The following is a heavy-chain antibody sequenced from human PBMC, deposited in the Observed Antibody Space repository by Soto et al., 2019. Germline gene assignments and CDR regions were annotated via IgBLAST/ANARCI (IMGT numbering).Heavy chain of an antibody. J-gene: IGHJ5*02. Sequence: GGSLRLSCAASGVTFSSYAMSWVRQAPGKGLGWVSAISGSGGSTYYADSVKGRFTISRDNSKNTLYLQMNSLRAEDTAVYYCASLPLGYCSGGSCSDNWFDPWGQGTLVTVSS. D-gene: IGHD2-15*01. V-gene: IGHV3-23*01. CDR3: ASLPLGYCSGGSCSDNWFDP. CDR1: GVTFSSYA. CDR2: ISGSGGST.